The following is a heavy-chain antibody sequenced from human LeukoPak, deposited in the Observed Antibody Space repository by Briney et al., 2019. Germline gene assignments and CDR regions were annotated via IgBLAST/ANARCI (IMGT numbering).Heavy chain of an antibody. J-gene: IGHJ3*02. Sequence: PSETLSLTCTVSGGSISSSSYYWGWIRQPPGKGLEWIGSIYYSGSTYYNPSLKSRVTISVDTSKNQFSLKLSSVTAADTAVYYCASTTFVIGDTAIPNAFDIWGQGTMVTVSS. CDR1: GGSISSSSYY. CDR3: ASTTFVIGDTAIPNAFDI. D-gene: IGHD5-18*01. V-gene: IGHV4-39*07. CDR2: IYYSGST.